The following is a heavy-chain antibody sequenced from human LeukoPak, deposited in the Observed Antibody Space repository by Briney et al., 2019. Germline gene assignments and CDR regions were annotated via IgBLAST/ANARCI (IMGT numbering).Heavy chain of an antibody. D-gene: IGHD2-2*01. CDR3: ARQAGYCSSTSCPFYYYYYMDV. CDR2: INHSGST. Sequence: SETLSLTCAVYGGSFSGYYWSWIRQPPGKGLEWIGEINHSGSTNYNPSLKSRVTISVDTSKNQFSLKLSSVTAADTAVYYCARQAGYCSSTSCPFYYYYYMDVWGKGTTVTVSS. V-gene: IGHV4-34*01. J-gene: IGHJ6*03. CDR1: GGSFSGYY.